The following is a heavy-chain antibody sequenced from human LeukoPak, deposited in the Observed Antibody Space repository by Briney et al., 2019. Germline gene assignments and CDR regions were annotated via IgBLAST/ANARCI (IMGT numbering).Heavy chain of an antibody. CDR2: LYSDGRT. V-gene: IGHV3-53*01. CDR1: GFTVSSNT. D-gene: IGHD5-24*01. J-gene: IGHJ4*02. CDR3: LLATINSGLFHY. Sequence: GGSLRLSCAASGFTVSSNTMSWVRQAPGKGLELVPVLYSDGRTYYADSVKGRFTISRDNSKNTPFLQMNSLRAEDTAVYYCLLATINSGLFHYWGQGTLVTVSS.